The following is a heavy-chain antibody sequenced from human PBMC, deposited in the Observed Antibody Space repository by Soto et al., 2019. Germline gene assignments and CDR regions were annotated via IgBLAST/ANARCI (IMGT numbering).Heavy chain of an antibody. Sequence: QVQLQESGPGLVKPSQTLSLTCTVSGGSISSGDYYWSWIRQPPGKGLEWIGYIYYSGSTYYNPSHKSRVTISVDTSKNQFSLKLSSVTAADTAVYYCARDGIAVANERGMDVWGQGTTVTVSS. CDR3: ARDGIAVANERGMDV. J-gene: IGHJ6*02. V-gene: IGHV4-30-4*01. D-gene: IGHD6-19*01. CDR2: IYYSGST. CDR1: GGSISSGDYY.